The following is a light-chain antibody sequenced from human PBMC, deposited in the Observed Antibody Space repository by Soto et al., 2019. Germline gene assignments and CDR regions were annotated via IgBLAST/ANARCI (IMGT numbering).Light chain of an antibody. Sequence: DVQMTQSASTLSGSVGDRVTITSRATRTNCSGLAGYQQKPGKAPKLLIYKASTLKSGGPSRFSGSGSGTEFTLTISCLQPDDFAPHYCQDYTSYSKASGQPANV. V-gene: IGKV1-5*03. CDR2: KAS. CDR3: QDYTSYSKA. J-gene: IGKJ1*01. CDR1: RTNCSG.